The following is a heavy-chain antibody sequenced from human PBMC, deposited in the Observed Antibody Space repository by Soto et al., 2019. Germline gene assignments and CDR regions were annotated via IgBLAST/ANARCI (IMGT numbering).Heavy chain of an antibody. V-gene: IGHV1-18*01. CDR2: ISAYNGNT. CDR1: GYTFTSYG. J-gene: IGHJ6*04. CDR3: ARPQPGYCSGGSCYLDV. Sequence: QVQLVQSGAEVKKPGASVKVSCKASGYTFTSYGISWVRQAPGQGLEWMGWISAYNGNTNYAQKLQGRVTMTTDTSTSTAYMELRSLRSDDTAVYYCARPQPGYCSGGSCYLDVWGKGTTVTVSS. D-gene: IGHD2-15*01.